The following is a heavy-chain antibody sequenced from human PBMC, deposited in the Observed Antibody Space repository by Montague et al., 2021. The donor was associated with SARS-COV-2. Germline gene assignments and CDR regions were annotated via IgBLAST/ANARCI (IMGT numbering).Heavy chain of an antibody. CDR2: IKSDASEK. Sequence: SLRLSCAASGFTLSTEWMSWARQAPGKGLEWVANIKSDASEKNYVDSVMGRFTVSRDNAKNSIYLQMNSLRAEDTAVYYCARGYGPHFWGQGTLVTVSS. CDR1: GFTLSTEW. CDR3: ARGYGPHF. D-gene: IGHD3-10*01. J-gene: IGHJ4*02. V-gene: IGHV3-7*01.